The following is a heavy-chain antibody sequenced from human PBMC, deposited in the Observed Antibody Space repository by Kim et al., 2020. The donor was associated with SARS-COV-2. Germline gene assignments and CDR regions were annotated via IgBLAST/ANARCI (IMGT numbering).Heavy chain of an antibody. CDR1: GGTFSSYA. Sequence: SVKVSCKASGGTFSSYAISWVRQAPGQGLEWMGGIIPIFGTANYAQKFQGRVTITADESTSTAYMELSSLRSEDTAVYYCAREIHYDSSGTFDYWGQGTLVTVSS. J-gene: IGHJ4*02. CDR3: AREIHYDSSGTFDY. CDR2: IIPIFGTA. D-gene: IGHD3-22*01. V-gene: IGHV1-69*13.